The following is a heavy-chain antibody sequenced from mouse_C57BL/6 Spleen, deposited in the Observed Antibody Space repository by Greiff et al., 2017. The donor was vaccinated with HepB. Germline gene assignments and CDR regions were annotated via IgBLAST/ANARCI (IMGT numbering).Heavy chain of an antibody. Sequence: EVKVVESGGGLVKPGGSLKLSCAASGFTFSDYGMHWVRQAPEKGLEWVAYISSGSSTIYYADTVKGRFTISRDNAKNTLFLQMTSLRSEDTAMYYCARDYDYDEWYFDVWGTGTTVTVSS. D-gene: IGHD2-4*01. CDR2: ISSGSSTI. V-gene: IGHV5-17*01. CDR3: ARDYDYDEWYFDV. CDR1: GFTFSDYG. J-gene: IGHJ1*03.